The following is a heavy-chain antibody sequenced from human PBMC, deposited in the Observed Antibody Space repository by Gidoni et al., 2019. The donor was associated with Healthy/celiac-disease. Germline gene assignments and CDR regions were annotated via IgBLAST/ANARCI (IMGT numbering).Heavy chain of an antibody. D-gene: IGHD2-21*02. V-gene: IGHV4-59*01. CDR1: GGSISSYY. CDR3: ARAYCGGDCYSEYYYYGMDV. Sequence: QVQLQESGPGLVKPSETLSLTCTVSGGSISSYYWSWIRQPPGKGLEWIGYIYYSGSTNYNPSLKSRVTISVDTSKNQFSLKLSSVTAADTAVYYCARAYCGGDCYSEYYYYGMDVWGQGTTVTVSS. J-gene: IGHJ6*02. CDR2: IYYSGST.